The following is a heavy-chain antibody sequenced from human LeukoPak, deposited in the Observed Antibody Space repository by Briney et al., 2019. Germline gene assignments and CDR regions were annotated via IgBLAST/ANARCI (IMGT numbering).Heavy chain of an antibody. CDR1: GGTLSSYA. J-gene: IGHJ6*03. D-gene: IGHD3-3*01. V-gene: IGHV1-69*05. CDR2: IIPIFGTA. Sequence: GGSVKVSCKASGGTLSSYAISWVRQAPGQGLEWMGGIIPIFGTANYAQKFQGRVTITTDESTSTAYMELSSLRSEDTAVYYCAREVGQGKYDFWSGLRRGYYMDVWGKGTTVTVSS. CDR3: AREVGQGKYDFWSGLRRGYYMDV.